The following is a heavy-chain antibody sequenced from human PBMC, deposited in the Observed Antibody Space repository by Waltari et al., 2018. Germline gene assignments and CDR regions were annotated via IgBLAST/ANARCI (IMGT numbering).Heavy chain of an antibody. D-gene: IGHD3-22*01. Sequence: QVQLQESGPGLVKPSETLSLTCTVSGGSISSYYWSWIRQPPGKGLEWIGYIYYSGSTNYNPSLKSRVTISVDTSKYQFSLKLSSVTAADTAVYYCARAIPLYYDSSGYQDYWGQGTLVTVSS. V-gene: IGHV4-59*01. CDR2: IYYSGST. CDR3: ARAIPLYYDSSGYQDY. J-gene: IGHJ4*02. CDR1: GGSISSYY.